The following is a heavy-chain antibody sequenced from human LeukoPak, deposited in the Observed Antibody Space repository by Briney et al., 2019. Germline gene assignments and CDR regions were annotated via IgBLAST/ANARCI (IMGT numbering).Heavy chain of an antibody. CDR1: GFTFGRHA. V-gene: IGHV3-23*01. CDR3: AKDVGTSGNYSPSDY. J-gene: IGHJ4*02. Sequence: GGSLRLSCAASGFTFGRHAMNWVRQAPGKGLEWVSAIRFSGESAYYADSVKGRFTISRDNSRNTLYLQMDSLRAEDTAVYYCAKDVGTSGNYSPSDYWGQGTLVTVSS. D-gene: IGHD3-10*01. CDR2: IRFSGESA.